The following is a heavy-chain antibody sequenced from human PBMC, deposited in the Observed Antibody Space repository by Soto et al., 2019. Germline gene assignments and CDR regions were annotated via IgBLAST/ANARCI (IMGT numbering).Heavy chain of an antibody. CDR3: ARRRGRFYGGNEGTDY. CDR2: IYPGDSDT. J-gene: IGHJ4*02. V-gene: IGHV5-51*01. CDR1: GYSFTSYW. D-gene: IGHD4-17*01. Sequence: GESLKISCKGSGYSFTSYWIGWVRQMPGKGLEWMGIIYPGDSDTRYSPSFQGQVTISADKSISTAYLQWSSLKASDTAMYYCARRRGRFYGGNEGTDYWGQGTLVTVSS.